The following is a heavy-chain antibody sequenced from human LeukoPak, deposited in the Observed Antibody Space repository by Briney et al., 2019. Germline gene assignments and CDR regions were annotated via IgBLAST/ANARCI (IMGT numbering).Heavy chain of an antibody. CDR3: ARLTGGIIDY. Sequence: SETLSLTCTVSGGSISSSSYYWGWIRQPPGKGLEWIGSIYYSGSTYYNPSLKSRVTISVDTSKNQFSLKLGSVTAADTAVYYCARLTGGIIDYWGQGTLVTVSS. CDR1: GGSISSSSYY. J-gene: IGHJ4*02. CDR2: IYYSGST. D-gene: IGHD1-26*01. V-gene: IGHV4-39*01.